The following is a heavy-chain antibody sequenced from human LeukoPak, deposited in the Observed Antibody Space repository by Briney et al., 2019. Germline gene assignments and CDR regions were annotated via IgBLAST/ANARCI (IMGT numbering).Heavy chain of an antibody. V-gene: IGHV3-48*04. CDR2: ISSSGSTI. D-gene: IGHD2-2*01. CDR1: GFTFSSYS. CDR3: ARVVVPAASYYYYMDV. Sequence: GGSLRLSCAASGFTFSSYSMNWVRQAPGKGLEWVSYISSSGSTIYYADSVKGRFTISRDNAKNSLYLQMNSLRAEDTAVYYCARVVVPAASYYYYMDVWGKGTTVTISS. J-gene: IGHJ6*03.